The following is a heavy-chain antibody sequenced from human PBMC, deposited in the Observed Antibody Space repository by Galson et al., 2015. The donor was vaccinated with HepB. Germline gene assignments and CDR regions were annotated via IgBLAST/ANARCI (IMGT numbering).Heavy chain of an antibody. J-gene: IGHJ6*02. D-gene: IGHD5-24*01. CDR3: ARCVETATMESSFYGMGV. CDR2: IISNVGIT. V-gene: IGHV1-69*02. CDR1: GGTFGNNT. Sequence: SVKVSCKASGGTFGNNTISWVRQAPGKGLECVGRIISNVGITYYAHNFQGRVTITTDRSTSTPYMEMSSLTSEDTAVYYCARCVETATMESSFYGMGVWGQGTTVTVSS.